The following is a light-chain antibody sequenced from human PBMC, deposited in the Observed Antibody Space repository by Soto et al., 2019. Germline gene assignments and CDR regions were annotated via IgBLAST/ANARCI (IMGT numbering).Light chain of an antibody. CDR2: GAS. V-gene: IGKV3-15*01. Sequence: EIVMTQSPATLSVSPGEGATLSCRASQSVSSKLAWYQQKPGQAPRLLIYGASTRATGIPARFSGSGSGTEFTLIISSLQSEDSAVYYCQQYNGWLWTFGQGTRLEIK. J-gene: IGKJ5*01. CDR1: QSVSSK. CDR3: QQYNGWLWT.